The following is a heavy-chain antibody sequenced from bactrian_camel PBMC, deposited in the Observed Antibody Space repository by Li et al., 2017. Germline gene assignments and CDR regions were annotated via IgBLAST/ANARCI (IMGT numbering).Heavy chain of an antibody. CDR1: GFTFSLYD. V-gene: IGHV3S40*01. CDR2: INSGGSST. J-gene: IGHJ4*01. D-gene: IGHD5*01. Sequence: DVQLVESGGGLVQPGGSLTLSCTASGFTFSLYDMSWVRQAPGKGLEWVSQINSGGSSTYYADSVKGRFTISRDNAKNTLYLQMNSLKTEDTAVYYCAADQTTGWAHASYNYWGQGTQVTVS. CDR3: AADQTTGWAHASYNY.